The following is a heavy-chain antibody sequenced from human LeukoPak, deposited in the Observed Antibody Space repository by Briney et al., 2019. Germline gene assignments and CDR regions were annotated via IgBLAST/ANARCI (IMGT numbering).Heavy chain of an antibody. J-gene: IGHJ5*02. Sequence: SETLSLTCAVYGGSFSGYYWSWIRQPPGKGLEWIGEINHSGSTNYNPSLKSRVTISVDASKNQFSLKLSSVTAADTAVYYCARGLIDRFDPWGKGTLVTVSS. CDR2: INHSGST. CDR3: ARGLIDRFDP. CDR1: GGSFSGYY. V-gene: IGHV4-34*01.